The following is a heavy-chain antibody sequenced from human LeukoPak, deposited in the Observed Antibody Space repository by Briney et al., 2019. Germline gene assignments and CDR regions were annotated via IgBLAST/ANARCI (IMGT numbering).Heavy chain of an antibody. CDR3: ARADLGYCTNGVCHDPFDY. CDR2: IYYSGST. V-gene: IGHV4-59*01. J-gene: IGHJ4*02. CDR1: GGSISSYY. D-gene: IGHD2-8*01. Sequence: SETLSLTCTVSGGSISSYYWSWIRQPPGKGLEWIGYIYYSGSTNYNPSLKSRVTISVDTSKNQFSLKLSSVTAADTAVYYYARADLGYCTNGVCHDPFDYWGQGTLVTVSS.